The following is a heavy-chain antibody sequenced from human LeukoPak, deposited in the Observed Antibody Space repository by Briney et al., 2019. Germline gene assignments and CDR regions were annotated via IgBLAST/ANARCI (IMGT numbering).Heavy chain of an antibody. V-gene: IGHV1-46*01. J-gene: IGHJ4*02. CDR1: GYTFTSYY. D-gene: IGHD3-22*01. Sequence: GASVKVSCKASGYTFTSYYMHWVRQAPGQGLEWMGIINPSGGSTSYAQKFQGRVTMTRDTSTNTVYMELSSLRSEDTAVYYCARGEYDSSGYYPVYFDYWGQGTLVTVSS. CDR3: ARGEYDSSGYYPVYFDY. CDR2: INPSGGST.